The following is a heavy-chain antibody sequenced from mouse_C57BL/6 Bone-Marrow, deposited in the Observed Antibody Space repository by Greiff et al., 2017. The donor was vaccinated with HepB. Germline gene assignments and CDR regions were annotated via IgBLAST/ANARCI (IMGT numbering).Heavy chain of an antibody. CDR3: ARGDSSGYGFAY. CDR1: GYSITSGYY. D-gene: IGHD3-2*02. J-gene: IGHJ3*01. V-gene: IGHV3-6*01. CDR2: ISYDGSN. Sequence: EVQRVESGPGLVKPSQSLSLTCSVTGYSITSGYYWNWIRQFPGNKLEWMGYISYDGSNNYNPSLKNRISITRDTSKNQFFLKLNSVTTEDTATYYCARGDSSGYGFAYWGQGTLVTVSA.